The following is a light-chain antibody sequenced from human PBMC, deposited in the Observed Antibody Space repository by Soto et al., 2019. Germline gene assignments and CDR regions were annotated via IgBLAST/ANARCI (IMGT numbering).Light chain of an antibody. CDR2: TNN. J-gene: IGLJ1*01. V-gene: IGLV1-44*01. CDR1: NSNIGTNT. Sequence: QSVLTQPPSASATPGQRVTISCSGSNSNIGTNTVNWYQQLPGTAPRLLIYTNNQRPSGVPQRFSGSKTGTSASLAIGGLQSEDGADYYCAAWDDSLGAYGFGTGTKV. CDR3: AAWDDSLGAYG.